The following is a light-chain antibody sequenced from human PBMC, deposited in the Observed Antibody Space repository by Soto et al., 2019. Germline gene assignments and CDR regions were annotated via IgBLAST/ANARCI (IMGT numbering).Light chain of an antibody. Sequence: QSVLTQPASVSGSPGQSTTISCTGTSSDVGGYYYVSWYQHHPGKAPKLMIYQVSNRPSGVSNRFSGSKSGNTASLTISGLQAEDEADYYCSSYTSSNTFYVFGTGTKVTVL. V-gene: IGLV2-14*01. J-gene: IGLJ1*01. CDR3: SSYTSSNTFYV. CDR2: QVS. CDR1: SSDVGGYYY.